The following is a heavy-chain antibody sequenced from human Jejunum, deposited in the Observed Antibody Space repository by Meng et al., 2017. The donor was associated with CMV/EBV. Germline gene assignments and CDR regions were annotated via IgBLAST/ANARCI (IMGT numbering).Heavy chain of an antibody. Sequence: VSTNSAAWNWIRQYPSRGIEWMGRKYYRSKWYYDYAVSVKSRITINPDTSKNQFSLQLNSVTPEDTAVYYCARDSVAGMSPWFDPWGQGTLVTVSS. V-gene: IGHV6-1*01. CDR1: VSTNSAA. CDR2: KYYRSKWYY. J-gene: IGHJ5*02. CDR3: ARDSVAGMSPWFDP. D-gene: IGHD6-19*01.